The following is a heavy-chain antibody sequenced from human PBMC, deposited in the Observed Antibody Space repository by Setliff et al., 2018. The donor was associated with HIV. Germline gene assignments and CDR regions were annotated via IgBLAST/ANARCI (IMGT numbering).Heavy chain of an antibody. CDR2: RYYTGST. CDR3: ARDGGSSGWYFVLGYSDY. D-gene: IGHD6-19*01. V-gene: IGHV4-39*02. Sequence: PSETLSLTCTVSGGSTDSGSYYWAWIRQPPGKGREWIGSRYYTGSTYYNPSFKSRVTISIDTSKNQFSLKLTSVTAADTAMYYCARDGGSSGWYFVLGYSDYWGPGTLVTVSS. J-gene: IGHJ4*02. CDR1: GGSTDSGSYY.